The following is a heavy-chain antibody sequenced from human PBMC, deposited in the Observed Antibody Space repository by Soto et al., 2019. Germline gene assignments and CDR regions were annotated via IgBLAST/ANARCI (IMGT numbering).Heavy chain of an antibody. D-gene: IGHD2-15*01. CDR2: IKQDGSEK. CDR3: ARDRYCSGGSCYEYYFDY. J-gene: IGHJ4*02. Sequence: PGGSLRLSCAASGFTFSSYWMSWVRQAPGKGLEWVANIKQDGSEKYYVDSVKGRFTISRDNAKNSLYLQMNSLRAEDTAVYYCARDRYCSGGSCYEYYFDYWGQGTLVTVSS. V-gene: IGHV3-7*01. CDR1: GFTFSSYW.